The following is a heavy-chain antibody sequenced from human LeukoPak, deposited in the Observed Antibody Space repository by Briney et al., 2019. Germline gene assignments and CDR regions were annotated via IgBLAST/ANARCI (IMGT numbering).Heavy chain of an antibody. J-gene: IGHJ4*02. V-gene: IGHV3-21*01. Sequence: PGGSLRLSCRTSGFPFGDYGMSWFRQAPGKGLEWVSSISSSSSYIYYADSVKGRFTISRDNAKNSLYLQMNSLRAEDTAVYYCARGSSGSYYKPNDDYWGQGTLVTVSS. CDR2: ISSSSSYI. D-gene: IGHD3-10*01. CDR3: ARGSSGSYYKPNDDY. CDR1: GFPFGDYG.